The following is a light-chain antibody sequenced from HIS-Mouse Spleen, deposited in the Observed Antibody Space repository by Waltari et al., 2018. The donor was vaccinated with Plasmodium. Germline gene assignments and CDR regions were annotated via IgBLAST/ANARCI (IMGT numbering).Light chain of an antibody. J-gene: IGKJ2*01. Sequence: DIQMPQSPSSLSASVGGRVTITCQASQDISNYLNWYQQKPGKAPKLLIYDASNLETGVPSRFSGSGSGTDFTFTISSLQPEDIATYYCQQYDNLPYTFGQGTKLEIK. CDR3: QQYDNLPYT. CDR2: DAS. V-gene: IGKV1-33*01. CDR1: QDISNY.